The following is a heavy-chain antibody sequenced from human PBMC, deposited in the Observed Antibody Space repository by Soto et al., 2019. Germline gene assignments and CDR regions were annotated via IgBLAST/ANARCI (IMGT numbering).Heavy chain of an antibody. CDR3: ARDRSADRFVQYFQH. V-gene: IGHV3-21*01. CDR2: ISSGSDSI. CDR1: GFTFTSYS. Sequence: GGSLRLSCAASGFTFTSYSMVWVRLAPGKGLEWVASISSGSDSIFYADSVKGRFTVSRDNAKNSLFLQMNNLRAEDTAVYFCARDRSADRFVQYFQHWGQGTQVTVSS. J-gene: IGHJ1*01. D-gene: IGHD6-19*01.